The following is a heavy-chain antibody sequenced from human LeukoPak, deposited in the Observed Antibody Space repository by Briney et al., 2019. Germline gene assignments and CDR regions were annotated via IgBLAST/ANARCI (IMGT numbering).Heavy chain of an antibody. D-gene: IGHD2-15*01. CDR1: GGSISSYY. J-gene: IGHJ6*02. CDR3: ARDALYCSGGSCYSGENYYGMDV. Sequence: SSETLSLTCTVSGGSISSYYWSWIRQPPGKGLEWIGYIYYSGSTNYNPSLRSRVTISVDTSKNQFSLKLSSVTAADTAVYYCARDALYCSGGSCYSGENYYGMDVWGQGTTVTVSS. CDR2: IYYSGST. V-gene: IGHV4-59*01.